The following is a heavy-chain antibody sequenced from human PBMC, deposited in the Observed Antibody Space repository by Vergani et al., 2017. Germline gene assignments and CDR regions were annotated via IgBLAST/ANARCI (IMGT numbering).Heavy chain of an antibody. J-gene: IGHJ4*02. CDR2: VSHSGST. CDR1: NSSINSNYY. D-gene: IGHD3-9*01. Sequence: QVQLQESGPGLVQPAETLSLTCVVSNSSINSNYYWGWIRQSPGKRLEWIGSVSHSGSTFSNPSLKSRVTISVDKSKKRISLILNSVTAADTAVYYCVRDAINYDVLTGYYIGLDSWGQGTLVTVSS. CDR3: VRDAINYDVLTGYYIGLDS. V-gene: IGHV4-38-2*01.